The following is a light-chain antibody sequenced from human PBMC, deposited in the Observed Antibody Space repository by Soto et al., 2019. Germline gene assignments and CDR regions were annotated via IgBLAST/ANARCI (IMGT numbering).Light chain of an antibody. CDR1: SNDIGGYNY. CDR3: SSYTSTNTVI. J-gene: IGLJ2*01. V-gene: IGLV2-14*01. Sequence: QSALTQPASVSGSPGQSITISCTGTSNDIGGYNYVSWYQHHPGEAPKLIIYRVTKRPSGVSSRFSASKSGNTASLTISGLQAEDECHYYCSSYTSTNTVIFGGGTKLTVL. CDR2: RVT.